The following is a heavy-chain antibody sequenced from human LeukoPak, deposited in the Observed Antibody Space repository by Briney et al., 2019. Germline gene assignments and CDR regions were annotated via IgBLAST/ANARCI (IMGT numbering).Heavy chain of an antibody. CDR3: ARGKYSSSSVDY. Sequence: SETLSLTCTVSGGSISSYYWSWIRQPPGKGLEWIGNIYYSGSTNYNPSLKSRVTISVDTSKNQFSLKLSSVTAADTAVYYCARGKYSSSSVDYWGQGTLVTVSS. D-gene: IGHD6-6*01. V-gene: IGHV4-59*01. CDR2: IYYSGST. J-gene: IGHJ4*02. CDR1: GGSISSYY.